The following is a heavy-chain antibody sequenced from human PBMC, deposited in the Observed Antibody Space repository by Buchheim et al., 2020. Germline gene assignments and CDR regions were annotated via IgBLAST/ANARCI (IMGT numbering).Heavy chain of an antibody. CDR3: ARGLRIAAGGGWCDP. CDR2: INHSGST. CDR1: GGSFSGYY. J-gene: IGHJ5*02. D-gene: IGHD6-13*01. V-gene: IGHV4-34*01. Sequence: QVQLQQWGAGLLKPSETLSLTCAVYGGSFSGYYWSWIRQPPGKGLEWIGEINHSGSTNQNPSLKSRCTISVDTSKNQFPLKLSSVTAADTAVYYCARGLRIAAGGGWCDPWGQGTL.